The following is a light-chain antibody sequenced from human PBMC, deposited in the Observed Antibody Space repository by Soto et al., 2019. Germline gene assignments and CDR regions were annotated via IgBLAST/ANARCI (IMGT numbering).Light chain of an antibody. Sequence: QSALTQPASVSGTPGQSITISCTGSNSDVGLYDFVSWYQHHPGRAPKLIVSEVSHRPSGISNRFAGSKSGNTASLTISGLQAEDDADYDCISYTSDDVRYVFGTGTKLTVL. CDR2: EVS. J-gene: IGLJ1*01. CDR1: NSDVGLYDF. V-gene: IGLV2-14*01. CDR3: ISYTSDDVRYV.